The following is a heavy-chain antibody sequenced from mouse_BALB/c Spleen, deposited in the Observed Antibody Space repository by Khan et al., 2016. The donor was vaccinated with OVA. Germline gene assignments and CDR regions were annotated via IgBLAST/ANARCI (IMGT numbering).Heavy chain of an antibody. Sequence: VQLQQSGAELVKPGASVRLSCKASGYTFTNYYLYWVKQRPGHGLEWIRDINPSNGGTNFNEKFKNKVTLTVDKSSSTAYMQLSSLTSEDSAVYYCSRSGYGTFAYWGQGTLVTVSA. CDR3: SRSGYGTFAY. J-gene: IGHJ3*01. CDR1: GYTFTNYY. D-gene: IGHD2-1*01. CDR2: INPSNGGT. V-gene: IGHV1S81*02.